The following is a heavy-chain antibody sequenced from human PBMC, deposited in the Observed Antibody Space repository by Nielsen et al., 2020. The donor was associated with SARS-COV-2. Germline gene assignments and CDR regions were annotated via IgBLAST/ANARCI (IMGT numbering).Heavy chain of an antibody. J-gene: IGHJ6*02. D-gene: IGHD5-18*01. CDR3: ARVLVTYSYATPGMDV. V-gene: IGHV4-61*01. Sequence: SETLSLTCTVSGGSVSSGSYYWSWIRQPPGKGLEWIGYIYYSGSTNYNPSLKSRVTISVDTSKNQFSLKLSPVTAADTAVYYGARVLVTYSYATPGMDVWGQGTTVTVSS. CDR1: GGSVSSGSYY. CDR2: IYYSGST.